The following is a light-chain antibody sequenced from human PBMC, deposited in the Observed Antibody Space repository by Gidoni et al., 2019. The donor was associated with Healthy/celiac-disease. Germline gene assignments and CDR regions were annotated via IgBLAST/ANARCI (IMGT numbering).Light chain of an antibody. V-gene: IGKV3-11*01. CDR3: QQRSNWPPLT. Sequence: EIVLTQSPAPLSLSPGERATLSCRASQSVSSYLAWYQQNPGQAPTLLIYDASNRATGIPARFSGSGSGTDFTLTISSLEPEDFAVYYCQQRSNWPPLTFXGXTKVEIK. CDR1: QSVSSY. CDR2: DAS. J-gene: IGKJ4*01.